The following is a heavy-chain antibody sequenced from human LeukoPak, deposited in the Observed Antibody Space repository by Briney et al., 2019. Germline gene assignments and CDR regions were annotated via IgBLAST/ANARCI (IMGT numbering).Heavy chain of an antibody. D-gene: IGHD1-14*01. CDR1: TFSFTSYA. CDR2: IAHSGGTT. Sequence: GGSLRLSRAASTFSFTSYAMNWVRQAPGMGLEWVSIIAHSGGTTHYADSVKGRFTISRDNSKSTLYLQMNSLRAGDTAVYYCVATKATESYYYNMDVWGKGTTVTVSS. J-gene: IGHJ6*03. V-gene: IGHV3-23*01. CDR3: VATKATESYYYNMDV.